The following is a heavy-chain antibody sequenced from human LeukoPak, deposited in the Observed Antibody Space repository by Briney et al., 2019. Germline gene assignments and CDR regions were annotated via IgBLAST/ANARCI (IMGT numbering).Heavy chain of an antibody. CDR1: GFTFNSYG. CDR3: AREVPPVAKYYFDY. Sequence: GGSLRLSCAASGFTFNSYGMHWVRQAPGKGLEWVAVIWYDQIKKYYADSVKGRFTISRDNSKNTLYPQMNSLRVEDTAVYYCAREVPPVAKYYFDYWGQGTLVTVSS. V-gene: IGHV3-33*01. CDR2: IWYDQIKK. J-gene: IGHJ4*02. D-gene: IGHD2-2*01.